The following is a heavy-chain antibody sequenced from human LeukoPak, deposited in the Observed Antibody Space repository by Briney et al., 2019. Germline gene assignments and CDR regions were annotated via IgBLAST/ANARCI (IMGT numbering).Heavy chain of an antibody. V-gene: IGHV3-11*01. J-gene: IGHJ4*02. D-gene: IGHD3-10*01. Sequence: KPGGSLRLSCAASGFTFSDYYMSWIRQAPGKGLEWVSYISSSGSTIYYADSVKGRFTISRDNAKNSLYLQTNSLRAEDTAVYYCASHMVRDRSLYWGQGTLVTVSS. CDR3: ASHMVRDRSLY. CDR2: ISSSGSTI. CDR1: GFTFSDYY.